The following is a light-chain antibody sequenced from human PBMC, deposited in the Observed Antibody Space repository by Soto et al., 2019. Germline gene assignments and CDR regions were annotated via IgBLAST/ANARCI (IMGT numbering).Light chain of an antibody. CDR2: SAS. CDR1: QSVNSGY. Sequence: EIVVAQSPGTLSLSPGERATFSRRPSQSVNSGYLAWYQQKPGQAPRLLLYSASSRATGIPDRFSGSGSGADFTLTISRLEPEDFAVYFCQQYGGSQITFGQGTRLEI. CDR3: QQYGGSQIT. J-gene: IGKJ5*01. V-gene: IGKV3-20*01.